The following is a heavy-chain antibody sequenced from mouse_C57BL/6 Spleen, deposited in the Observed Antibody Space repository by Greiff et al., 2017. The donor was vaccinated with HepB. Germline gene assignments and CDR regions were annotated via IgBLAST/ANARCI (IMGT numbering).Heavy chain of an antibody. CDR3: ARNGYHY. V-gene: IGHV1-69*01. CDR2: IDPSDSYT. CDR1: GYTFTSYW. J-gene: IGHJ2*01. Sequence: VKLQQPGAELVMPGASVKLSCKASGYTFTSYWMHWVKQRPGQGLEWIGEIDPSDSYTNYNQKFKGKSTLTVDKSSSTAYMQLSSLTSEDSAVYYCARNGYHYWGQGTTLTVSS. D-gene: IGHD2-2*01.